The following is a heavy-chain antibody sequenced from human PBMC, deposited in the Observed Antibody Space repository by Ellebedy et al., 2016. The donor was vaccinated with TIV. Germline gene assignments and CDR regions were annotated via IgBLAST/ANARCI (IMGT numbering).Heavy chain of an antibody. J-gene: IGHJ3*02. CDR1: GFTFADYA. Sequence: GGSLRLSCAASGFTFADYAMHWVQQAPGKGLEWVSGISWNSGSIGYADSVKGRFTISRDNAKDTLYLQMNSLRAEDTAVYYCARGGDYGGNPDAFDIWGQGTMVTVSS. V-gene: IGHV3-9*01. CDR3: ARGGDYGGNPDAFDI. D-gene: IGHD4-23*01. CDR2: ISWNSGSI.